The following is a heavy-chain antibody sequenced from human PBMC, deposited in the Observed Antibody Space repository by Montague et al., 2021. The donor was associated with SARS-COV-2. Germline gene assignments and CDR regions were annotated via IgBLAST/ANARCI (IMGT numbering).Heavy chain of an antibody. CDR1: GGSISSGGYY. CDR3: VSACITIMVVVSASAI. Sequence: TLSLTCTVSGGSISSGGYYWSWIRQHPGKGLEWIGYIYYSGSTYYNPPLKSRVTISVDTSKNQFSLKLSSVAAAATAVYYCVSACITIMVVVSASAIWGQGTMVTVSS. CDR2: IYYSGST. D-gene: IGHD3-22*01. V-gene: IGHV4-31*03. J-gene: IGHJ3*02.